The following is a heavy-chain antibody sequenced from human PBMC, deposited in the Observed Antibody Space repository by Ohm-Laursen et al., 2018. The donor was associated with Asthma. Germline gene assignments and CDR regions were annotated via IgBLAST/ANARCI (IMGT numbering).Heavy chain of an antibody. J-gene: IGHJ6*02. V-gene: IGHV1-2*06. CDR3: ARDQIVGATTYYYGMDV. CDR1: GYTFTGYY. CDR2: INPNSGGT. D-gene: IGHD1-26*01. Sequence: SVKVSCKASGYTFTGYYMHWVRQAPGQGLEWMGRINPNSGGTNYAQKFQGRVTMTRDTSISTAYMELSRLRSDDTAVYYCARDQIVGATTYYYGMDVWGQGTTVTVSS.